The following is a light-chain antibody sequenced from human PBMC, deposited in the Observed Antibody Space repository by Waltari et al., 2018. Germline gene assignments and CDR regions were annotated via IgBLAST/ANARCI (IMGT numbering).Light chain of an antibody. CDR3: SSYTQSRTRV. V-gene: IGLV2-23*02. Sequence: QSALTQSASVSGSPGQSITISCTGTSRDVGAYNLVSWYQQLPGRAPKLILSGVTKRPSGISDRFSGSESGNTASLTISGLQSEDEADYYCSSYTQSRTRVFGGGTKLTVL. J-gene: IGLJ3*02. CDR1: SRDVGAYNL. CDR2: GVT.